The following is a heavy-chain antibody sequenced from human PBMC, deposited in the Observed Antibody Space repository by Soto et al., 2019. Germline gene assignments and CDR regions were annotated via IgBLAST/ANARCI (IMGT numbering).Heavy chain of an antibody. CDR3: AKDSWAIFGVPAGEYYAMDV. D-gene: IGHD3-3*01. J-gene: IGHJ6*02. CDR1: GFTFENYA. V-gene: IGHV3-23*01. Sequence: GGSLRLSCVASGFTFENYAMGWVRQAPGKGLEWVSAISGSGGTTYYSDSVKGRFTISRDNSKNTVYLQMNDLRVEDAAEYFCAKDSWAIFGVPAGEYYAMDVWGQGTTVTV. CDR2: ISGSGGTT.